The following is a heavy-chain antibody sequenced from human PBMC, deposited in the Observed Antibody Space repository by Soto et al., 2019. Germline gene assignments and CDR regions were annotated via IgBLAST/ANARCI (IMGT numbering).Heavy chain of an antibody. CDR2: ISYDGSNK. CDR1: GFTFSSYG. Sequence: QVQLVESGGGVVQPGRSLRLSCAASGFTFSSYGMHWVRQAPGKGLEWVAGISYDGSNKYYADSVKGRFTISRDNSKNTLYLQMNSLRAEDTAVYYCAKVNGYYDFWSGYYFDYWGQRTLVTVSS. J-gene: IGHJ4*02. D-gene: IGHD3-3*01. V-gene: IGHV3-30*18. CDR3: AKVNGYYDFWSGYYFDY.